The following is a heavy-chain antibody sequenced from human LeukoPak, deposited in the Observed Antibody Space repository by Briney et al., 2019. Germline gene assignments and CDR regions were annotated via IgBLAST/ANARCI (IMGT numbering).Heavy chain of an antibody. V-gene: IGHV1-69*13. J-gene: IGHJ4*02. CDR1: GGTFSSYA. CDR3: ASGGLFSSSLTGYFDY. D-gene: IGHD6-6*01. Sequence: ASVKVSCKASGGTFSSYAISWVRQAPGQGLEWMGGIIPIFGTANYAQKFQGRVTITADESTSTAYMELSSLRSEDTAVYYCASGGLFSSSLTGYFDYWGQGTLVTVSS. CDR2: IIPIFGTA.